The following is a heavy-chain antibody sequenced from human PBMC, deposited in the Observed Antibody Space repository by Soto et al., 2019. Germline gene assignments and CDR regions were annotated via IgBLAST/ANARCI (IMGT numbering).Heavy chain of an antibody. V-gene: IGHV4-30-2*01. D-gene: IGHD3-22*01. J-gene: IGHJ5*02. CDR3: ARGRNYYDSSGYYYSTLWTWFDP. Sequence: QLQLQESGSGLVKPSQTLSLTCAVSGGSISSGGYSWSWLRQPPGKGLEWIGYIYHSGSTYYNPSLKSRGNISVDRSKNQFSLKLSSVTAADTAVYYCARGRNYYDSSGYYYSTLWTWFDPWGQGTLVTVSS. CDR2: IYHSGST. CDR1: GGSISSGGYS.